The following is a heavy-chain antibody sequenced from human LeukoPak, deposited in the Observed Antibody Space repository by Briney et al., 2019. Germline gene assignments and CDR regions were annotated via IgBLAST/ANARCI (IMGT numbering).Heavy chain of an antibody. V-gene: IGHV4-59*01. CDR1: GGSISSYY. Sequence: PSETLSLTCTVSGGSISSYYWSWIRQPPGKGLEWIGYIYYSGSTNYNPSLKSRVTISVDTSKNQFSLKLSSVTAADTAVYYCARVKEGLLGGMDVWGQGTTVTVSS. J-gene: IGHJ6*02. D-gene: IGHD1-26*01. CDR3: ARVKEGLLGGMDV. CDR2: IYYSGST.